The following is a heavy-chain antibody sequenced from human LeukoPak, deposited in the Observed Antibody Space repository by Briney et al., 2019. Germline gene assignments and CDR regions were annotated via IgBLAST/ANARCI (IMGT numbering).Heavy chain of an antibody. V-gene: IGHV4-4*07. CDR2: IYSSGST. Sequence: PSETLSLTCTVSGGSISSYYWSWIRQPAGKGLEWIGRIYSSGSTNYNPSLNSRVTMSVDTSKNQFSLKLRSVTAADTDVYYCARAGDCSCGSCYSINWFDHWGQGTLVTVSS. CDR3: ARAGDCSCGSCYSINWFDH. D-gene: IGHD2-15*01. CDR1: GGSISSYY. J-gene: IGHJ5*02.